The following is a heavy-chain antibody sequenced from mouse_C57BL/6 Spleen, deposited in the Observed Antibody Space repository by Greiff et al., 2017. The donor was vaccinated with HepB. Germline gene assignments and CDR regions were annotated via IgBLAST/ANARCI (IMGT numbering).Heavy chain of an antibody. Sequence: VQLQQSGAELVKPGASVKLSCKASGYTFTSYWMQWVKQRPGQGLEWIGEIDPSDSYTNYNQKFKGKAKLIVDTSSSPAYMHLSSLTSEASAIYYCANEEDYWGQGTTLTVSS. J-gene: IGHJ2*01. V-gene: IGHV1-50*01. CDR3: ANEEDY. CDR2: IDPSDSYT. CDR1: GYTFTSYW.